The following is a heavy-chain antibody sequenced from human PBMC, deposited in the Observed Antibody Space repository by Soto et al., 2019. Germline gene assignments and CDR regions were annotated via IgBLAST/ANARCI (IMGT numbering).Heavy chain of an antibody. Sequence: EAQLVESGGGLVQPGGSLRLSCAASGFTVRNNYMSCVRQAPGKWLEWVAVIYSGGATYYSYSVQGRFTISRQNSKNTLYLQMHSLRAEDTAVYYFARREHDYGDSFAYWGQGTLVTVSS. CDR3: ARREHDYGDSFAY. J-gene: IGHJ4*02. V-gene: IGHV3-53*04. CDR2: IYSGGAT. D-gene: IGHD4-17*01. CDR1: GFTVRNNY.